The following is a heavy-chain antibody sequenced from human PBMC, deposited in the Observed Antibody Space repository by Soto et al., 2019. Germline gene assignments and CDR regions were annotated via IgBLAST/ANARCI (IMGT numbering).Heavy chain of an antibody. J-gene: IGHJ4*02. CDR3: ARENPLGTATLHAYFDY. Sequence: SETLSLTCAVYGGSFSGYYWSWIRQPPGKGLEWIGEINHSGSTNYNPSLKSRVTISVDTSKNQFSLKLSSVTAADTAVYYCARENPLGTATLHAYFDYWGQGTLVTVSS. V-gene: IGHV4-34*01. D-gene: IGHD2-15*01. CDR1: GGSFSGYY. CDR2: INHSGST.